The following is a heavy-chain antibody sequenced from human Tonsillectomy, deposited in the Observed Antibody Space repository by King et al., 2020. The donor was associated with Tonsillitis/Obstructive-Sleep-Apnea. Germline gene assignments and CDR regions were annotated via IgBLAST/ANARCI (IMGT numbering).Heavy chain of an antibody. CDR2: IYNSGST. CDR3: ARDGHYYDKTLYFFDY. D-gene: IGHD3-22*01. CDR1: GGSFSSHY. V-gene: IGHV4-4*07. Sequence: MQLQESGPGLVKPSETLSLTCTVSGGSFSSHYWSWIRQPAGKGLEWIGRIYNSGSTKYNPSLESRVTMSVDTSKNQFSLKLSSVTAADTAVYYCARDGHYYDKTLYFFDYWGQGTLVTVSS. J-gene: IGHJ4*02.